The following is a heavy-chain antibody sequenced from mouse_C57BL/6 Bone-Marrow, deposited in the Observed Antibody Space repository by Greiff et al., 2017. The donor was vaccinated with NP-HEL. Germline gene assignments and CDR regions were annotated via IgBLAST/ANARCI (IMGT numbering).Heavy chain of an antibody. V-gene: IGHV1-55*01. CDR1: GYTFTSYW. Sequence: VQLQQPGAELVKPGASVKMSCKASGYTFTSYWITWVKQRPGQGLEWIGDIYPGSGSTNYNEKFKSKATLTVDTSSSTAYMQLSSLTSEDSAVYYCARLDYYGPYAMDYWGQGTSVTVSS. CDR3: ARLDYYGPYAMDY. CDR2: IYPGSGST. D-gene: IGHD2-1*01. J-gene: IGHJ4*01.